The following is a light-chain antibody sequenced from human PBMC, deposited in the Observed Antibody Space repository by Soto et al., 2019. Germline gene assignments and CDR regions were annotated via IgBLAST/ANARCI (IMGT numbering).Light chain of an antibody. CDR2: DAS. V-gene: IGKV3D-20*02. CDR1: QSVSSSY. J-gene: IGKJ5*01. Sequence: IVLTQSPGTLSLSPGERATLSCRASQSVSSSYLAWYQQKPGQAPRLLIYDASNRATGIPARFSGSGSGTDFTLNISSLETEDSAVYYCQQRSNWPLTFGQGTRLEMK. CDR3: QQRSNWPLT.